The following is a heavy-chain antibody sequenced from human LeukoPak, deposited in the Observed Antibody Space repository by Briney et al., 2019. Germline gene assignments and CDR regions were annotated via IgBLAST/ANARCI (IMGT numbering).Heavy chain of an antibody. Sequence: SQTLSLTCTVSGGSISSGDYYWSWIRQPPGKGLEWSGYIYYSGSTYYNPSLKSRVTISLDTSKNQFSLKLSSVTAADTAVYYCARPRIAAAGTGDWFDPWGQGTLVTVSS. J-gene: IGHJ5*02. CDR1: GGSISSGDYY. CDR3: ARPRIAAAGTGDWFDP. V-gene: IGHV4-30-4*08. D-gene: IGHD6-13*01. CDR2: IYYSGST.